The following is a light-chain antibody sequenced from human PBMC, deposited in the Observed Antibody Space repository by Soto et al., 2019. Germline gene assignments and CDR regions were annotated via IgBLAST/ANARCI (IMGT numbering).Light chain of an antibody. CDR2: GNS. V-gene: IGLV1-40*01. J-gene: IGLJ3*02. Sequence: QSVLTQPPSVSGAPGQRVTISCTGSSSNIGAGYDVHWYQHLPGTAPKLLIYGNSNRPSGVPDRFSGSKSGTSASLAITGLQAEDEADYFCQSYDSSLVMFGGGTKLTVL. CDR3: QSYDSSLVM. CDR1: SSNIGAGYD.